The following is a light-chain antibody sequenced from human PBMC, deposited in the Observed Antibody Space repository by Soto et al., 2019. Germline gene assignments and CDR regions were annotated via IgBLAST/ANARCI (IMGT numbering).Light chain of an antibody. CDR3: QQSYNPPPT. Sequence: DIQMTQSPSSLSAYVGERVTITCRATENIRSYLNWYLHKPGKAPKLLIYAASTLQSGVPSRFSGSGSGTHFTLNISNLQPEDFAPYFCQQSYNPPPTFGQGTKVDIK. V-gene: IGKV1-39*01. CDR2: AAS. CDR1: ENIRSY. J-gene: IGKJ1*01.